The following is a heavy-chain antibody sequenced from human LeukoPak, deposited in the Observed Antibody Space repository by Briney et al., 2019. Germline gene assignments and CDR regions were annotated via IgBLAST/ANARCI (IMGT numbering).Heavy chain of an antibody. CDR1: GYTFTSYA. CDR3: ATLPSGWPGERPAIDI. V-gene: IGHV7-4-1*02. J-gene: IGHJ3*02. Sequence: ASVKVSCKASGYTFTSYAMNWVRQAPGQGLEWMGWINTNTGNPTYAQGFTGRFVFSLDTSVSTAYLQISSLKAEDTAVYYCATLPSGWPGERPAIDIWGQGTMVTVSS. D-gene: IGHD6-19*01. CDR2: INTNTGNP.